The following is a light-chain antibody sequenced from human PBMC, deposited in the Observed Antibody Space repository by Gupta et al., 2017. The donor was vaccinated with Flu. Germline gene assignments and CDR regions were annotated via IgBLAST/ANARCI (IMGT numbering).Light chain of an antibody. CDR3: QQRTLPLT. V-gene: IGKV3-11*01. CDR2: DAT. J-gene: IGKJ4*01. CDR1: QSVSSY. Sequence: ELVLTQSHATLSLSQGERATLSCRARQSVSSYLAWYQEKPGQATSLLIDDATNRATGIPARCSGSGSRTDFTLTISSLDPEDFAYYYCQQRTLPLTFGGGTKVEIK.